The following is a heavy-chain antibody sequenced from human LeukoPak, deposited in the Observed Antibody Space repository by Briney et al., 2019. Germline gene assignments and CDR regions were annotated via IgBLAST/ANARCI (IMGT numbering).Heavy chain of an antibody. CDR3: ARGPTYQPIDY. V-gene: IGHV4-4*07. Sequence: SETLSLTCTVSGGSISSYYWSWIRQPAGKGLESIGHISTSGSTNYNPSLKSRVTISVDTSKNHFSLNLNSVTAADTAVYYCARGPTYQPIDYWGQGTLVTVSS. J-gene: IGHJ4*02. CDR1: GGSISSYY. CDR2: ISTSGST. D-gene: IGHD2-2*01.